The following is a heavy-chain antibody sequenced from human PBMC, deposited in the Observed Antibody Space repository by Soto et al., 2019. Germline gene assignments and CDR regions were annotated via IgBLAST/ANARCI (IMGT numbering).Heavy chain of an antibody. D-gene: IGHD3-16*01. CDR3: AREGGESSDGLYYFDS. CDR2: IYYSGNT. Sequence: SETLSLTCTVSGGSTSSDNYWSWIRQPTGKGLEWIGHIYYSGNTDYNPSLKSRLAISIDTSKNQFSLKLSSVTAADTAVYFCAREGGESSDGLYYFDSWGQGSLVTVSS. J-gene: IGHJ4*02. V-gene: IGHV4-30-4*01. CDR1: GGSTSSDNY.